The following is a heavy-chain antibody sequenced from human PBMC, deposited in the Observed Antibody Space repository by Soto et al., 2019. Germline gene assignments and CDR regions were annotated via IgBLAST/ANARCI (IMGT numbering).Heavy chain of an antibody. Sequence: GASVKVCCKDSGYTFNSYGISWVRQAHRQGLEWMGWISAYNGNTNYAQKLQGRVTMTTDTSTSTAYMELRSLRSDDTAVYYCAREGDPDGGNDAFDIWGQGTMVTVSS. CDR2: ISAYNGNT. D-gene: IGHD2-15*01. CDR3: AREGDPDGGNDAFDI. V-gene: IGHV1-18*01. J-gene: IGHJ3*02. CDR1: GYTFNSYG.